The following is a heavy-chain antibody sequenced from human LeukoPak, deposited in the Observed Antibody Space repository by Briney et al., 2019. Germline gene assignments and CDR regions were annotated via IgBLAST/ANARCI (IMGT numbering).Heavy chain of an antibody. Sequence: SGGSLRLSCAASGFTFSSYAMHWVRQAPGKGLEWVAVISYDGSNKYYADSVKGRFTISRDNSRNTLYLQMNNLRAEDTAVYYCARDHLAYYHFWSGYYDLPLRAFSDYYYGMDVWGQGTTVTVSS. CDR3: ARDHLAYYHFWSGYYDLPLRAFSDYYYGMDV. J-gene: IGHJ6*02. CDR1: GFTFSSYA. CDR2: ISYDGSNK. V-gene: IGHV3-30*04. D-gene: IGHD3-3*01.